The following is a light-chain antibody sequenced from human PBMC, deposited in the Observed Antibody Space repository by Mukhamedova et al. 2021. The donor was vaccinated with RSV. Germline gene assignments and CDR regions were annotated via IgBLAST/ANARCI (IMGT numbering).Light chain of an antibody. CDR1: SSDVGGYNY. V-gene: IGLV2-8*01. CDR3: TSYAGSNIVL. J-gene: IGLJ2*01. Sequence: GTSSDVGGYNYVSWYRQHPGKAPKLMIYEVTKRPSGVPDRFSGFKSGNTASLTVSGLQAEDEADYYCTSYAGSNIVLFGGGTKLT. CDR2: EVT.